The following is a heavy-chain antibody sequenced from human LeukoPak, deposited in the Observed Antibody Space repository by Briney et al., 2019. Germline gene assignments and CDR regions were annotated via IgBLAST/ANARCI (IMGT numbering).Heavy chain of an antibody. CDR1: GFTFSSYV. V-gene: IGHV3-23*01. J-gene: IGHJ4*02. CDR2: ITSSGGST. D-gene: IGHD3-22*01. Sequence: GGSLRLSCAASGFTFSSYVMSWVRQAPGKGLEWVSSITSSGGSTYYADSVKGRFTISRDNSKNTLHLQMNSLRAEDTAVYYCAKDWDSSGSGYYHIDYWGQGTLVIVSS. CDR3: AKDWDSSGSGYYHIDY.